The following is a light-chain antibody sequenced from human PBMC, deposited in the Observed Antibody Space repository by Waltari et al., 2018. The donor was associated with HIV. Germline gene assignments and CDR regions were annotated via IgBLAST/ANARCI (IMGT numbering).Light chain of an antibody. V-gene: IGLV2-14*01. CDR3: SSYTSSSTLRV. J-gene: IGLJ3*02. CDR2: EVS. CDR1: SSDVGGYNY. Sequence: QSALTQPASVSGSPGQSITISCTGTSSDVGGYNYVSWYQQHPGKAPKLMSYEVSNRPSGVSNRFSGSKAGTTASRTISGLQAEDEADDYCSSYTSSSTLRVFGGGTKLTVL.